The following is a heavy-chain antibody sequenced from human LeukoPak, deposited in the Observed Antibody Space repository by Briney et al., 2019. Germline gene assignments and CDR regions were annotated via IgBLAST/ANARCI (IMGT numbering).Heavy chain of an antibody. CDR3: ARRSTNGPPYYLEY. D-gene: IGHD2-8*01. CDR2: IYYSGST. CDR1: GGSISNYY. Sequence: SETLSLTCTVSGGSISNYYWTWIRQPPVKALEWIGYIYYSGSTNYNPSLKSRVSISVDTSNNQFSLKLNSVTAADTAVYYCARRSTNGPPYYLEYWGQGTPVTVSS. J-gene: IGHJ4*02. V-gene: IGHV4-59*08.